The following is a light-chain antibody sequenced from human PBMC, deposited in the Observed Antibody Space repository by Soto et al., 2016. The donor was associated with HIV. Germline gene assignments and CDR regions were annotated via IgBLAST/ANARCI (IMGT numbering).Light chain of an antibody. V-gene: IGKV1-39*01. CDR3: QQSYSSPYT. CDR1: QSITNY. Sequence: DIQMTQSPSSLSASVGDRVTITCRASQSITNYLNWYQHKPGKAPKLLIYAASSLQSGVPSKFNGSGSGTQFTLTISSLQPEDFATYYCQQSYSSPYTFGQGTKAGDQT. J-gene: IGKJ2*01. CDR2: AAS.